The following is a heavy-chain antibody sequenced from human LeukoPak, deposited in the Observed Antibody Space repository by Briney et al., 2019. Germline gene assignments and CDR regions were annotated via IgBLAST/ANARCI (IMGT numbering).Heavy chain of an antibody. Sequence: PGWSLTLSFASSGWIFSNYVMHCLRQAPGKERDLVAVISCDGNYKSYADAAKGAFTLSRDNSNKTLYLQMNSLRAEDTAVYYSAKDRVATAGVSRGPLDYWGAGTLLTPSS. CDR2: ISCDGNYK. CDR3: AKDRVATAGVSRGPLDY. CDR1: GWIFSNYV. V-gene: IGHV3-30*18. D-gene: IGHD6-13*01. J-gene: IGHJ4*02.